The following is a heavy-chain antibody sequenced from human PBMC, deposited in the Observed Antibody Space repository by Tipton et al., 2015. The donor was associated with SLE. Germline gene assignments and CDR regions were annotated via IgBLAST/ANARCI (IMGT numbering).Heavy chain of an antibody. CDR3: SVVVLRGAGFGIGGFGP. V-gene: IGHV4-4*02. D-gene: IGHD2-2*01. Sequence: TLSLTCAVSGGSISDSHWWSWVRQPPGKGLEWIGEIYHSGISNYNPSLKSLVTLSVYKSKNQFSLNLRSAAAADAAVYYCSVVVLRGAGFGIGGFGPWGHGPLVTCSS. J-gene: IGHJ5*02. CDR2: IYHSGIS. CDR1: GGSISDSHW.